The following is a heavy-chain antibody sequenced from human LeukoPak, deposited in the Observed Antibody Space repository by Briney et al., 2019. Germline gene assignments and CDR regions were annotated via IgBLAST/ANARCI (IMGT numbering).Heavy chain of an antibody. Sequence: PGGSLRLSCAASGFTFSDYYMSWIRQAPGKGLEWVSYISSSGSTIYYADSVKGRFTISRGNAKKSLYLQMNSLRAEDTAVYYCAREVRGVTRYFDYWGQGTLVTVSS. CDR1: GFTFSDYY. CDR3: AREVRGVTRYFDY. V-gene: IGHV3-11*04. CDR2: ISSSGSTI. J-gene: IGHJ4*02. D-gene: IGHD3-10*01.